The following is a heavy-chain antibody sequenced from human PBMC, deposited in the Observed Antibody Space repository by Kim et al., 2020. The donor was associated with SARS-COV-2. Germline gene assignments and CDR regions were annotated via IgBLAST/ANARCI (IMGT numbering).Heavy chain of an antibody. CDR3: AKDRGGYSSGWYKGGYYFDD. V-gene: IGHV3-23*01. CDR2: ISGSGGST. Sequence: GGSLRLSCAASGFTFSNYAMSWVRQAPGKGLEWVSAISGSGGSTYFADSVKGRFSISRDNSKNTLYLQMNSLRAEDTALYYCAKDRGGYSSGWYKGGYYFDDWGQGTLVTVSS. J-gene: IGHJ4*02. D-gene: IGHD6-19*01. CDR1: GFTFSNYA.